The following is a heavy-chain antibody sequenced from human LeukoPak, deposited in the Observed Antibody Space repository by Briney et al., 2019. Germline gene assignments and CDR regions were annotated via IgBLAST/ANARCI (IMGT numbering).Heavy chain of an antibody. CDR3: ARDNYAGANWFDP. CDR1: VGTFSRYA. V-gene: IGHV1-69*05. D-gene: IGHD1-7*01. CDR2: IIPIFGTA. Sequence: RVSCKPSVGTFSRYAISGVRQAGGQGLEWMGGIIPIFGTANYAQKFQGRVTITTDESTSTAYMELSGLRAEDTAVYYCARDNYAGANWFDPWGQGTLVTVSS. J-gene: IGHJ5*02.